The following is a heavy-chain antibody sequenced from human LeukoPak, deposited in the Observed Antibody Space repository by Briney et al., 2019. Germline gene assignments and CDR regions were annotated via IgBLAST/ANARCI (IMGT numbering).Heavy chain of an antibody. CDR3: VRDVAVSGIDY. J-gene: IGHJ4*02. D-gene: IGHD6-19*01. V-gene: IGHV3-74*01. Sequence: GGSLRLSCAASGFTFSNYWMHWVRQAPGKALVWVSRISSDGTSTTYADSVKGRFTISRDNAKNTLYLQMNSLRAEDTAVYYCVRDVAVSGIDYWGQGSLVTVSS. CDR2: ISSDGTST. CDR1: GFTFSNYW.